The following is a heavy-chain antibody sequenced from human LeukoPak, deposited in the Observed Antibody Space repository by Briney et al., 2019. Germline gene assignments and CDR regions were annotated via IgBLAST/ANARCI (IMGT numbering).Heavy chain of an antibody. CDR1: GLTVSSKY. CDR3: ASATYCAGDCYAFFDS. D-gene: IGHD2-21*02. Sequence: PGGSLRLSCAASGLTVSSKYMSWVRQAPGKGREGVSVIYSGGSTWYADSVKGRFTNSRDNSKNTVYLQMKSLRAEDTAMYYCASATYCAGDCYAFFDSWGQGTLVTVSS. J-gene: IGHJ4*02. CDR2: IYSGGST. V-gene: IGHV3-66*02.